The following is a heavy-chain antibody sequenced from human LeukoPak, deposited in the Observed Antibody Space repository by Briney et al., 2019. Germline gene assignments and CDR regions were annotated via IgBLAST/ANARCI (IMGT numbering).Heavy chain of an antibody. J-gene: IGHJ4*02. CDR2: IYDSGST. CDR1: GGSIRSSYYY. Sequence: SETLSLTCTVSGGSIRSSYYYWGWIRQPPGKGLEWIGSIYDSGSTYYNPSLKSRVTISVDTSKNQFSLKLSSVTAADTAVYYCARHSYDFWSGYYLDYWGQGTLVTVSS. D-gene: IGHD3-3*01. V-gene: IGHV4-39*07. CDR3: ARHSYDFWSGYYLDY.